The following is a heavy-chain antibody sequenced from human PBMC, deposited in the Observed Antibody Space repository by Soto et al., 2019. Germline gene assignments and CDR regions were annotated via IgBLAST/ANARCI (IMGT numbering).Heavy chain of an antibody. D-gene: IGHD6-19*01. V-gene: IGHV3-33*01. CDR1: GFTFSSYG. Sequence: QVQLVESGGGVVQPGRSLRLSCAASGFTFSSYGMHWVRQAPGKGLEWVAVIWYDGSNKYYADSVKGRFTISRDNSKNTLYLQMNSLRAEDTAVYYCARAPTGYSSGWYSFDYWGQGILVTVSS. CDR3: ARAPTGYSSGWYSFDY. CDR2: IWYDGSNK. J-gene: IGHJ4*02.